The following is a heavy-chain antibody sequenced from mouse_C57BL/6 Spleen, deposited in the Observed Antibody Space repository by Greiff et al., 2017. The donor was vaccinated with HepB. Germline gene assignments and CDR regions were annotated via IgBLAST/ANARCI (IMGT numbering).Heavy chain of an antibody. CDR1: GYTFTSYW. CDR2: IDPSDSYT. D-gene: IGHD2-2*01. Sequence: VQLQQPGAELVMPGASVKLSCKASGYTFTSYWMHWVKQRPGQGLEWIGEIDPSDSYTNYNQKFKGKSTLTVDKSSSTAYMQLSSLTSEGSAVYYLGRGYGYGYLGYWGQGTTLTVSS. J-gene: IGHJ2*01. V-gene: IGHV1-69*01. CDR3: GRGYGYGYLGY.